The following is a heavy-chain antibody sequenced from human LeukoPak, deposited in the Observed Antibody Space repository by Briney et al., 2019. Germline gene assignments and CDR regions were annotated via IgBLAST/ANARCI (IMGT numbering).Heavy chain of an antibody. CDR1: GGSISSYY. D-gene: IGHD5-18*01. CDR3: AREDTAKDAFDL. CDR2: IYYSGST. V-gene: IGHV4-59*01. Sequence: KPSETLSLTCTASGGSISSYYWRWIRAPPGEGVEWIGFIYYSGSTNYNPSLKGRVTISVDTSKNQFSLKLSSVTAADTAVYYCAREDTAKDAFDLWGQGPMVSVSS. J-gene: IGHJ3*01.